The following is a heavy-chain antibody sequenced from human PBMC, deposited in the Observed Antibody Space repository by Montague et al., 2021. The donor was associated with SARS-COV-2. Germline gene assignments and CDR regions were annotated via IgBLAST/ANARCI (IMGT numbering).Heavy chain of an antibody. CDR2: IYYSGST. J-gene: IGHJ6*02. D-gene: IGHD6-13*01. CDR3: ARVGRQQLVRLSGMDV. V-gene: IGHV4-39*07. CDR1: GASISSSSYY. Sequence: SETLSLTCTVSGASISSSSYYWGWIRQPPGKGLEWIGSIYYSGSTYYNPSLKSRVTISVDTSKNLFSLKLSSVTAADTAVYYCARVGRQQLVRLSGMDVWGQGTTVTVSS.